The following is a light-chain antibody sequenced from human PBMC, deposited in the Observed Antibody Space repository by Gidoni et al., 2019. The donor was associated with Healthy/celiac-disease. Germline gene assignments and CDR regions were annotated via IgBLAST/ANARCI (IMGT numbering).Light chain of an antibody. V-gene: IGKV1-8*01. Sequence: AIRMTQSPSPSSASTGDRVTITCRARQGISSYLAWYQQKPGKAPKLLIYAASTLQSGVPSRFSGSGSGTDFTLTISCLQSEDFATYYCQQYYSYSRTFGQGTEVEIK. CDR1: QGISSY. CDR3: QQYYSYSRT. CDR2: AAS. J-gene: IGKJ1*01.